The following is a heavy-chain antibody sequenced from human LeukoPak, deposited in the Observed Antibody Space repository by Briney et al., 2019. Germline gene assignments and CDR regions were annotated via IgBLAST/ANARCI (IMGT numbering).Heavy chain of an antibody. CDR3: AKPSSTGWYVDS. CDR2: ITSRGSNT. V-gene: IGHV3-23*01. Sequence: PGGSLRLSCAASGFTFSSYAMSWVRQAPGKGLEWVSEITSRGSNTYYADSVKGRLAISRDSSKKTLYLQMSSLRAEDTAIYYCAKPSSTGWYVDSWGQGTLVTVSS. J-gene: IGHJ4*02. D-gene: IGHD6-19*01. CDR1: GFTFSSYA.